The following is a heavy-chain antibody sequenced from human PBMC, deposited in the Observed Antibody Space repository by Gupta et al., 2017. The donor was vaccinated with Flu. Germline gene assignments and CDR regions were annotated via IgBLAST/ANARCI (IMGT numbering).Heavy chain of an antibody. CDR1: GGSISRSSYY. J-gene: IGHJ4*02. D-gene: IGHD3-22*01. Sequence: QLQLQESGPGLLKPSETLSLTCTVSGGSISRSSYYWAWIRQPPGKGLEWIGRIYYSGSTFYNPALKSRVTMSVDTSNNQFSLNLSSVTAADTAVYFCARHRAYYYDSTGYHFDSWGQGILVTVSS. V-gene: IGHV4-39*01. CDR3: ARHRAYYYDSTGYHFDS. CDR2: IYYSGST.